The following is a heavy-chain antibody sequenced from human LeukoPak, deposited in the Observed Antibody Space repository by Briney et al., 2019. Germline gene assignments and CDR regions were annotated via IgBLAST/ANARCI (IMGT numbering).Heavy chain of an antibody. Sequence: SETLSLTCTVSGGSISSGGYYWSWIRQHPGKGLEWIGYIYYSGSTYYNPSLKSRVTISVDTSKNQFSLKLSSVTAADTAVYYCARVYYDSSGYSYFQHWGQGTLVTVSS. CDR3: ARVYYDSSGYSYFQH. CDR2: IYYSGST. D-gene: IGHD3-22*01. CDR1: GGSISSGGYY. V-gene: IGHV4-31*03. J-gene: IGHJ1*01.